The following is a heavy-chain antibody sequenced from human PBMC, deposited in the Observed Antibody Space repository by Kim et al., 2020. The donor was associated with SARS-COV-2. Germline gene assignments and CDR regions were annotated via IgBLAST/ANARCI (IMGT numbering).Heavy chain of an antibody. D-gene: IGHD2-2*01. CDR1: GFTFSSYA. CDR3: AKSDSSTSAAG. J-gene: IGHJ4*02. CDR2: ISGSGGST. V-gene: IGHV3-23*01. Sequence: GGSLRLSFAASGFTFSSYAMSWVRQAPGKGLEWVSAISGSGGSTYYADSVKGRFTISRDNSKNTLYLQMNSLRAEDTAVYYCAKSDSSTSAAGWGQGTLVTVSS.